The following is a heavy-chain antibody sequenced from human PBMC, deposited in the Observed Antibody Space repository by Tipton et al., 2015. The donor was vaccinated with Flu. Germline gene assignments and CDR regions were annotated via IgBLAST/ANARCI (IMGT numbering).Heavy chain of an antibody. Sequence: GSLRLSCAASGFTFTDYWMHWVRQVPGGGLVWVACINGDGSRTIYADSVKGRFTISRDNARNTQYLQMNNLKVEDTAVYYCARAVGSGDAYWGSGTLVTVSS. CDR2: INGDGSRT. J-gene: IGHJ4*02. CDR3: ARAVGSGDAY. V-gene: IGHV3-74*01. CDR1: GFTFTDYW. D-gene: IGHD2-21*01.